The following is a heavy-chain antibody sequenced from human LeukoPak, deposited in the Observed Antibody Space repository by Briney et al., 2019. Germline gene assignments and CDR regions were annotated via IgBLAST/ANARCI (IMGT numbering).Heavy chain of an antibody. J-gene: IGHJ3*02. CDR3: ARDKNYDDSGYYQDDAFDI. CDR1: GFTFSSYS. V-gene: IGHV3-21*01. D-gene: IGHD3-22*01. CDR2: ISSISNYI. Sequence: GGSLRLSCAASGFTFSSYSMNWVRQAPGKGLEWVSSISSISNYIYYADSLKGRFTISRDNAKNSLYLQMNTLRAEDTAVYYCARDKNYDDSGYYQDDAFDIWGQGTMVTVSS.